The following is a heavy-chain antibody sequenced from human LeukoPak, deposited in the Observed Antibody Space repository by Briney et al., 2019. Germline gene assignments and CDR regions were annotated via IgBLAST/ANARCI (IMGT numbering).Heavy chain of an antibody. Sequence: SETLSFTCAVYGGSFSGYYWSWIRQPPGKGLEWIGEINHSGSTNYNPSLKSRVTISVDTSKKQFSLKLSSVTAADTAVYYCARGVLVVVIRSDAFDIWGQGTMVTVSS. CDR3: ARGVLVVVIRSDAFDI. D-gene: IGHD3-22*01. J-gene: IGHJ3*02. CDR1: GGSFSGYY. V-gene: IGHV4-34*01. CDR2: INHSGST.